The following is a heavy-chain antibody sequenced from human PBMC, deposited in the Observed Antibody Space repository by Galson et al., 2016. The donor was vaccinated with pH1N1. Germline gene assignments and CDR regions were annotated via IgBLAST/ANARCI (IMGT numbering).Heavy chain of an antibody. Sequence: PALVKPTQTLTLTCTFSGFSLSTSGVGVGWIRQPPGKALEWLALIYWDDDKRYSPSLKSRLTITKDTSKNQVVLTMTNMDLVDTATYYCAHSGYGDYVGGLHYWGQGTLVTVSS. CDR1: GFSLSTSGVG. J-gene: IGHJ4*02. V-gene: IGHV2-5*02. CDR2: IYWDDDK. D-gene: IGHD4-17*01. CDR3: AHSGYGDYVGGLHY.